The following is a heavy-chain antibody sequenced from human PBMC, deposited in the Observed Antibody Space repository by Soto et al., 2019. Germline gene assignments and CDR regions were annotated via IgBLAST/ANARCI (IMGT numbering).Heavy chain of an antibody. D-gene: IGHD5-18*01. CDR1: GGSFSGYY. CDR2: INHSGST. V-gene: IGHV4-34*01. J-gene: IGHJ4*02. CDR3: ASFLKYSYGYFDY. Sequence: SETLSLTCAVYGGSFSGYYWSWIRQPPGKGLEWIGEINHSGSTNYNPSLKSRVTISVDTSKNQFSLKLSSVTAADTAVYYCASFLKYSYGYFDYWGQGTLVTVSS.